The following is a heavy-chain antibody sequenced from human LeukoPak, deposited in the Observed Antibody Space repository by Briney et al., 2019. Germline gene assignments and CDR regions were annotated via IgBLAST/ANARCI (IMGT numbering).Heavy chain of an antibody. CDR2: IYPGDSDT. CDR1: GYSFTSYW. Sequence: GGALKISCKGSGYSFTSYWIGWGRQMPGEGVEGMGIIYPGDSDTRYSPSFQGQVTISADKTISTAYLQWSSVKGSDTAMYYCARGTPSPFDYWGQGTLVTVSS. CDR3: ARGTPSPFDY. J-gene: IGHJ4*02. V-gene: IGHV5-51*01.